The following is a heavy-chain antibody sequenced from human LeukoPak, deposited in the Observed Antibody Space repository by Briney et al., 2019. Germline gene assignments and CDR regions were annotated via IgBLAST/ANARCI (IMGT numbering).Heavy chain of an antibody. Sequence: SVKVSCKASGGTFRSYTIIWVRQAPGQGLEWMGWIIPIFGTANYAQKFQGRVTITADESTSTAYMELSSLRSEDTAVYYCARVFTPINGYGSGSYSFLGSLDPWGQGTLVTVSS. CDR1: GGTFRSYT. D-gene: IGHD3-10*01. V-gene: IGHV1-69*01. J-gene: IGHJ5*02. CDR3: ARVFTPINGYGSGSYSFLGSLDP. CDR2: IIPIFGTA.